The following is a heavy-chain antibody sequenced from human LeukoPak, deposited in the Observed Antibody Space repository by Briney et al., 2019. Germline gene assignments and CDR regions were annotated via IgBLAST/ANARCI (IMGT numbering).Heavy chain of an antibody. D-gene: IGHD3-10*01. Sequence: PSETLSLTCIVSGGSISSGAYYWAWIRQPPGKGLEWIVTINNSGSTFYNPSLKSRVTISVDTSKNHFSLRLTSVTAADTAVYYCAREYGSGSYYYWGQGTLVTVSS. CDR1: GGSISSGAYY. CDR2: INNSGST. V-gene: IGHV4-39*07. CDR3: AREYGSGSYYY. J-gene: IGHJ4*02.